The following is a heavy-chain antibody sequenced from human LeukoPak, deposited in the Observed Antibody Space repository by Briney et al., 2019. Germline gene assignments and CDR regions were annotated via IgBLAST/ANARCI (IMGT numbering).Heavy chain of an antibody. CDR3: ARSLYYYGSGSWDY. V-gene: IGHV3-7*01. D-gene: IGHD3-10*01. CDR1: GFTFSSYW. CDR2: IKQDGSEK. Sequence: GGSLRLSCAASGFTFSSYWMSWVRQAPGRGLEWVANIKQDGSEKYYVDSVKGRFTISRDNAKNSLNLQMNSLRAEDTAVYYCARSLYYYGSGSWDYWGQGTLVTVSS. J-gene: IGHJ4*02.